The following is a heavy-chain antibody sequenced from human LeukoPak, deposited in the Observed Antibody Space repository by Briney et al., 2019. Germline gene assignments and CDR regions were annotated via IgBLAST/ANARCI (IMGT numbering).Heavy chain of an antibody. V-gene: IGHV4-34*01. CDR2: INRSGST. CDR3: ARGTSLYCSGGSCYSGRRYNWFDP. J-gene: IGHJ5*02. D-gene: IGHD2-15*01. Sequence: PSETLSLTCAVYGGSFSGYYWSWIRQPPGKGLEWIGEINRSGSTNYNPSLKSRVTISVDTSKNQFSLKLSSVTAADTAVYYCARGTSLYCSGGSCYSGRRYNWFDPWGQGTLVTVSS. CDR1: GGSFSGYY.